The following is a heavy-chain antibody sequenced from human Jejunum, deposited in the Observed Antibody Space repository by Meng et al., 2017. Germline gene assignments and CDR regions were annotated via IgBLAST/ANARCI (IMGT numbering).Heavy chain of an antibody. CDR1: GASISRGYW. CDR2: IHHGGDT. CDR3: ARNGAYSADH. D-gene: IGHD2-15*01. V-gene: IGHV4-4*02. J-gene: IGHJ4*02. Sequence: QVQLQGSCPGLVEPSGTLSLTCAVSGASISRGYWWSWVRQPPGKGLEWIGEIHHGGDTNYNPSLKSRVTISVDKSNNQYSLRLTSVTAADTAMYYCARNGAYSADHWGQGTLVTVSS.